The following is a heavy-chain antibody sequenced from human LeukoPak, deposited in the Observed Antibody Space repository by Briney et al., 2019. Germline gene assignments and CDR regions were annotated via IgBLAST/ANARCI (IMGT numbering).Heavy chain of an antibody. CDR2: IIPVFGTT. D-gene: IGHD1-26*01. CDR1: GVTFSSSA. Sequence: GASVKVSCKASGVTFSSSAFSWVRQAPGQWLEWMGGIIPVFGTTRYAQKLQGRVTVTADESTNTAYMELHSLRSEDTAVYHCVRGSLIVGITSWGQGTLVTVSS. V-gene: IGHV1-69*13. J-gene: IGHJ1*01. CDR3: VRGSLIVGITS.